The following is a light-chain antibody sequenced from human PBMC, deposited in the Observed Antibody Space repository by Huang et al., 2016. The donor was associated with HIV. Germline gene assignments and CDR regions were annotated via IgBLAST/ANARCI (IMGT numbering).Light chain of an antibody. V-gene: IGKV3-11*01. J-gene: IGKJ4*01. CDR2: DTS. CDR1: PSVGNY. CDR3: QQRSSGVT. Sequence: IVLTQSPATLSWYPGERVTLSCRASPSVGNYIAWYQQHPGQYPKLRIYDTSNRATGTPGRFSGSGAGTDFTLTISSLQSEDFAVYYCQQRSSGVTFGGGTKVQVK.